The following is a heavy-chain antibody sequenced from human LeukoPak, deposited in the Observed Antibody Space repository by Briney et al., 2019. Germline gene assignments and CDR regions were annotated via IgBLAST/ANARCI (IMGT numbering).Heavy chain of an antibody. CDR3: ARGWQWPGDY. CDR2: INHSGST. V-gene: IGHV4-34*01. Sequence: PSETLSLTCAVYGGSFSGYYWSWIRQPPGKGLEWIGEINHSGSTNYNPSLKSRVTISVDTSKNQFSLKLSSVTAADTAVYYCARGWQWPGDYWGQGTLVTVSS. CDR1: GGSFSGYY. J-gene: IGHJ4*02. D-gene: IGHD6-19*01.